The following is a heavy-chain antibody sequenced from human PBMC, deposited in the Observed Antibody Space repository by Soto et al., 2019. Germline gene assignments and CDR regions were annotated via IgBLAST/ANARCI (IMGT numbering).Heavy chain of an antibody. Sequence: ILSLTCTVSGGSIISGGYYWSWIRQHPGKGLEWIGYIYYSGSTYYNPSLKSRVTISVDTSKNQFSLKLSSVTAADTAVYYCAREYSSKPPHHYYYMDVWGKGTTVTVSS. CDR3: AREYSSKPPHHYYYMDV. CDR2: IYYSGST. J-gene: IGHJ6*03. CDR1: GGSIISGGYY. V-gene: IGHV4-31*03. D-gene: IGHD6-13*01.